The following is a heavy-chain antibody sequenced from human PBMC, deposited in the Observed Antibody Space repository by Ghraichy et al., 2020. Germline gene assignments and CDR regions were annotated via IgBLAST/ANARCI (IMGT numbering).Heavy chain of an antibody. V-gene: IGHV3-7*01. CDR2: IKEDGSDI. Sequence: GGSLRLSCAVSGFTFSSYWMSWVRQVPGKGLEWVASIKEDGSDISYVDSLRGRFTISRDNAKNSLYLQMSSLRAEDTAVYYCARRLVVPGASGWGYGMDVWGQGTTVTVSS. D-gene: IGHD2-2*01. CDR3: ARRLVVPGASGWGYGMDV. CDR1: GFTFSSYW. J-gene: IGHJ6*02.